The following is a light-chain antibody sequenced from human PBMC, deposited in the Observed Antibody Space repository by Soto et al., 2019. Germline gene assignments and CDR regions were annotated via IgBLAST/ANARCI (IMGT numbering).Light chain of an antibody. Sequence: ERVMTQTPATLSVSPGERATLSCRASQSVSSDLAWYQQNPGQVPRLLIYGAFNRATGVSARFSGSGSGTEFTLTISSLQSEDFAVYYCQQYNNWPLTFGGGTKVEI. CDR3: QQYNNWPLT. J-gene: IGKJ4*01. CDR1: QSVSSD. V-gene: IGKV3-15*01. CDR2: GAF.